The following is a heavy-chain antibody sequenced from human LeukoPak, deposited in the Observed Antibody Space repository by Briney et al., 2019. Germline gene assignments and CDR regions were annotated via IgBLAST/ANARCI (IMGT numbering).Heavy chain of an antibody. V-gene: IGHV4-39*07. J-gene: IGHJ3*02. CDR2: IYYSGST. Sequence: SETLSLTCTVPGVSISSNYYYWGWIRQPPGKGLEWIENIYYSGSTYYNPSLRSRFTISVDTTKNQFSLKVKSVTAADTAIYYCASASGLNDAFDMWGQGTMVTVSS. CDR1: GVSISSNYYY. D-gene: IGHD6-19*01. CDR3: ASASGLNDAFDM.